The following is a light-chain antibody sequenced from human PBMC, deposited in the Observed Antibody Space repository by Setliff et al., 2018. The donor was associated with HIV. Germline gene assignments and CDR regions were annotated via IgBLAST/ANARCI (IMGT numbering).Light chain of an antibody. CDR2: PKS. Sequence: HSALTQPPSVSVAPGQRITISCTGSSSNIGAGFDVHWYQQLPGTAPKLLIYPKSDRPSGVPDRFSGSKSGTAASLAITGLQAEDEADYYCQSYDSSLSGFVFGTGTKVTVL. CDR3: QSYDSSLSGFV. CDR1: SSNIGAGFD. J-gene: IGLJ1*01. V-gene: IGLV1-40*01.